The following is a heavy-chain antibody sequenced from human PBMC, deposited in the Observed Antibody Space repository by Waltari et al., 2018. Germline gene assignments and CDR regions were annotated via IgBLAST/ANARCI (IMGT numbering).Heavy chain of an antibody. Sequence: QVQLQESGPGLVKPSETLSLTCGVAGYSIKSGYYWGWIRQSPGKGLEWIGSIYYSGTTFYHPSLTCRVALSMDPSINKISLKLTSLSAADSGIYYCARDRHYYEESSGVGSDSFDFWGQGTLVTVSS. V-gene: IGHV4-38-2*02. J-gene: IGHJ3*01. CDR3: ARDRHYYEESSGVGSDSFDF. CDR1: GYSIKSGYY. D-gene: IGHD3-22*01. CDR2: IYYSGTT.